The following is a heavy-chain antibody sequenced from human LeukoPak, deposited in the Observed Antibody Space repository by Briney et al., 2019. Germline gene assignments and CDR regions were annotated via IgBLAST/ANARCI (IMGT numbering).Heavy chain of an antibody. CDR3: TTSRDLYSYGPLFDY. V-gene: IGHV3-15*01. J-gene: IGHJ4*02. CDR2: IKSKTDGGTT. Sequence: GGSLRLSCAASGFTFSNAWMSWVRQAPGKGLEWVGRIKSKTDGGTTDYAAPVKGRFTISRDDSINTLYLQMNSLRTEDTAVYYCTTSRDLYSYGPLFDYWGQGTLVTVSS. D-gene: IGHD5-18*01. CDR1: GFTFSNAW.